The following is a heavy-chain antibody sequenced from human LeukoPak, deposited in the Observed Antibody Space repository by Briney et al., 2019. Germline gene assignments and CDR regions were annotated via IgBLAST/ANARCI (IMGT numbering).Heavy chain of an antibody. V-gene: IGHV3-7*01. J-gene: IGHJ4*02. CDR1: GFTFSDYW. CDR3: ARGWNYAFRFDH. CDR2: IKQDGGEK. Sequence: GGSLRLSCAASGFTFSDYWMTWVRQAPGKGLEWLAHIKQDGGEKYYVDSVKGRFTISRDNAKNLVYLQMNSLRAEDTAVYYCARGWNYAFRFDHWGQGTLVTVST. D-gene: IGHD1-7*01.